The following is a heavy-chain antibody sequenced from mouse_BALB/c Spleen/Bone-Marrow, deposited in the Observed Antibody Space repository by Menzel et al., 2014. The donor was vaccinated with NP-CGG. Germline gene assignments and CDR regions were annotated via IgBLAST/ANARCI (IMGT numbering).Heavy chain of an antibody. D-gene: IGHD2-1*01. CDR1: GYTFTSYY. V-gene: IGHV1S81*02. CDR2: INPSNGGT. Sequence: VKLMESGAELVKPGASMKLSCKASGYTFTSYYMYWVKQRPGQGLEWIGEINPSNGGTNFNEKFKSKATLTVDKSSSTAYMQLCSLTSEDSAVYYCTRSYYGNYFDVWGAGTTVTVSS. J-gene: IGHJ1*01. CDR3: TRSYYGNYFDV.